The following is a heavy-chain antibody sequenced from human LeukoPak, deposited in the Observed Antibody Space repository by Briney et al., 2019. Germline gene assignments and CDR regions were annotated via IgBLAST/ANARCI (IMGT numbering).Heavy chain of an antibody. J-gene: IGHJ4*02. Sequence: GGSLRLSCAASGFTFSSSAMSWVRQAPGKGLEWVSAISNNGGYTYYADSVQGWFTISRDNSKSTLCLQMNSLRAEDTAVYYCANQRDYRSHFDSWGQGTLVTVSS. CDR3: ANQRDYRSHFDS. CDR2: ISNNGGYT. CDR1: GFTFSSSA. D-gene: IGHD4-11*01. V-gene: IGHV3-23*01.